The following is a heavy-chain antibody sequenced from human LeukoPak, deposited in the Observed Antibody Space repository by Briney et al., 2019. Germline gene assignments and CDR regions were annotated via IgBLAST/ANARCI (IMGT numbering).Heavy chain of an antibody. CDR3: ARVWGAVAGSQPFDY. CDR2: ISAYNGNT. V-gene: IGHV1-18*01. D-gene: IGHD6-19*01. J-gene: IGHJ4*02. CDR1: GYTFTSCG. Sequence: ASVKVSCKASGYTFTSCGISWVRQAPGQGLEWMGWISAYNGNTNYAQKLQGRVTMTTDTSTSTAYMELRSLRSDDTAVYYCARVWGAVAGSQPFDYWGQGTLVTVSS.